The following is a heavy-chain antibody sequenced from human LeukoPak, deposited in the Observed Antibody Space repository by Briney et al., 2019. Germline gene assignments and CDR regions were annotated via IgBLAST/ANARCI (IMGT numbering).Heavy chain of an antibody. D-gene: IGHD2-15*01. Sequence: SETLSLTCIVSSGSISSDQSYWGWIRQPPGKGLEWLGTIYYSGSTYINPSLRGRVTLSVDTSKNQFSLKLTSVTAADTAVYFCARAPSGCGGTCPFDDWGQGTLVTVSS. CDR2: IYYSGST. J-gene: IGHJ4*02. CDR1: SGSISSDQSY. CDR3: ARAPSGCGGTCPFDD. V-gene: IGHV4-39*07.